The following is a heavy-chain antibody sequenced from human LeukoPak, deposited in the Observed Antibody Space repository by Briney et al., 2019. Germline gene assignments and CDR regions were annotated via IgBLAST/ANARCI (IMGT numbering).Heavy chain of an antibody. D-gene: IGHD2-8*01. CDR2: IYYSGST. J-gene: IGHJ3*01. CDR1: GASIINYY. V-gene: IGHV4-59*01. CDR3: ARGPKYGDV. Sequence: SETLSLTCTVSGASIINYYWGWIRQPPGKGLEWIGYIYYSGSTSNNPSLKSRVTISVDTSKNQFSLKMTSVTAADTAVYYCARGPKYGDVWGQGTVVTVSS.